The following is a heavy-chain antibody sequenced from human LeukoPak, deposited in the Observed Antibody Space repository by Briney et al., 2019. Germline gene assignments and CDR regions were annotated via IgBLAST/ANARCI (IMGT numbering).Heavy chain of an antibody. V-gene: IGHV4-38-2*02. CDR2: IYYSGST. CDR3: ARGEGECSGGSCYPEDYYYYYLDF. CDR1: GYSFSSGYF. Sequence: SETLSLTCTVSGYSFSSGYFWGWSRPPPGEGLEGIGNIYYSGSTNYNPSLKGRVTISVDTSKNQFSLQLSSVTAADTAVYYCARGEGECSGGSCYPEDYYYYYLDFGGKGTPVTVS. J-gene: IGHJ6*03. D-gene: IGHD2-15*01.